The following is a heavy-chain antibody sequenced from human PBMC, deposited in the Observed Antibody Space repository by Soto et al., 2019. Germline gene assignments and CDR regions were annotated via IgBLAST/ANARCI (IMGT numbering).Heavy chain of an antibody. Sequence: QVQLVQSGAEVKKPGASVKVSCKASGYTFTSYYMHWVRQAPGQGLEWMGIINPSGGSTSYAQKFQGRVTMTRDTSTSTVYMEPSSLRSEDTAVYYCAREGIAVHDAFDIWGQGTMVTVSS. CDR2: INPSGGST. J-gene: IGHJ3*02. CDR1: GYTFTSYY. V-gene: IGHV1-46*03. CDR3: AREGIAVHDAFDI. D-gene: IGHD6-19*01.